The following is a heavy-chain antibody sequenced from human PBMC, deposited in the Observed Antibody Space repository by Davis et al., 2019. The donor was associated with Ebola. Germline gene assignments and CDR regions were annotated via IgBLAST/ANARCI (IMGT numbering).Heavy chain of an antibody. CDR2: ISAYNGNT. D-gene: IGHD3-22*01. V-gene: IGHV1-18*01. CDR3: ARTITMIVVVSAFDI. Sequence: AASVKVSCKASGYTFTSYGISWVRQAPGQGLEWMGWISAYNGNTNYAQKLQGRVTMNTDTCTSTAYMELRSLRSDDTAVYYCARTITMIVVVSAFDIWGQGTMVTVSS. CDR1: GYTFTSYG. J-gene: IGHJ3*02.